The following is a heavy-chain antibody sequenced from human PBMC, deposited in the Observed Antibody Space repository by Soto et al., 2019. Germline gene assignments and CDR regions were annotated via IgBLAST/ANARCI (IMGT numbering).Heavy chain of an antibody. Sequence: QVQLVQSGAEVKKPGASVKVSCKASGYTFTSYGISWVRQAPGQGLEWMGWISAYNGNTNYAQKLQGRVTMTTDTATSAAEMELRSLRSDDPAVYYCARDLGGGYSGYDWGFDPWGQGTLVTVSS. CDR2: ISAYNGNT. CDR3: ARDLGGGYSGYDWGFDP. D-gene: IGHD5-12*01. J-gene: IGHJ5*02. CDR1: GYTFTSYG. V-gene: IGHV1-18*01.